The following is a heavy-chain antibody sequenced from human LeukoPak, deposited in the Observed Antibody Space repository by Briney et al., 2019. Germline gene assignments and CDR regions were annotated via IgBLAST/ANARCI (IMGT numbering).Heavy chain of an antibody. D-gene: IGHD6-19*01. J-gene: IGHJ4*02. V-gene: IGHV4-34*01. CDR3: ASSIAVAGTPFDY. Sequence: SETLSLTCAVYGGSFSGYYWSWIRQPPGKGLGWIGEINHSGSTNYNPSLKSRVTISVDTSRNQFSLKLSSVTAADTAVYYCASSIAVAGTPFDYWGQGTLVTVSS. CDR2: INHSGST. CDR1: GGSFSGYY.